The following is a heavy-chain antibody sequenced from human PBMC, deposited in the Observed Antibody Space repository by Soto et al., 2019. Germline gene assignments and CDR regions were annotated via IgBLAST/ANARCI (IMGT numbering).Heavy chain of an antibody. CDR3: LGLAY. CDR1: GFTFSTSC. V-gene: IGHV3-21*05. D-gene: IGHD2-8*02. J-gene: IGHJ4*02. CDR2: INTGGSYK. Sequence: GSLRLSCAASGFTFSTSCMSWVRQAPGKGLEWVSYINTGGSYKYYADSVKGRFTISRDNAKDSLYLQMNSLRAEDTAVYYCLGLAYWGQGTLVTVSS.